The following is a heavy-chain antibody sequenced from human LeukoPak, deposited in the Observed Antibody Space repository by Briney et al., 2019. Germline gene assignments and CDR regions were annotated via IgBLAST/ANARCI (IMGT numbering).Heavy chain of an antibody. CDR1: GFTFSSYS. D-gene: IGHD6-13*01. V-gene: IGHV3-48*01. J-gene: IGHJ4*02. CDR3: ARDRSSGRHSSSF. Sequence: GGSLRLSCAASGFTFSSYSMNWVRQAPGKGLEWVSYISSSSSTIYYADSVKGRFTISRDNAKNSLYLQMNSLRAEDTAVYYCARDRSSGRHSSSFWGQGTLVTVSS. CDR2: ISSSSSTI.